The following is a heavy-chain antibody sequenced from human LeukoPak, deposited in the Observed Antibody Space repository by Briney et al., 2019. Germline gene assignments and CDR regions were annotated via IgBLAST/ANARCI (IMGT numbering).Heavy chain of an antibody. J-gene: IGHJ4*02. V-gene: IGHV1-46*01. Sequence: GASVKVSCKASGYTFTSYYMHWVRQAPGQGLEWMGIINPSGGSTSYAQKFQGRVTMTRDMSTSTVYMELSSLRSEDTAVYYCARVGGDYSSGWPYYFDYWGQGTLVTVSS. D-gene: IGHD6-19*01. CDR2: INPSGGST. CDR3: ARVGGDYSSGWPYYFDY. CDR1: GYTFTSYY.